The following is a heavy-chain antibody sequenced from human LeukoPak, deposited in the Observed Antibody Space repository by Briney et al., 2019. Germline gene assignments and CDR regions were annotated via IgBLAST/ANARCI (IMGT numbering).Heavy chain of an antibody. CDR3: ARDKAWNYFDY. D-gene: IGHD3-3*01. CDR2: ISNDGSRK. V-gene: IGHV3-30*03. Sequence: GGSLRLSCAPSGFTFSRHGMHWVRQAPGKGLEWVAIISNDGSRKYYAHSVEGRFTISRDNSKNTLYLQMGSLRAEDTAVYYCARDKAWNYFDYWGQGTLVTVSS. J-gene: IGHJ4*02. CDR1: GFTFSRHG.